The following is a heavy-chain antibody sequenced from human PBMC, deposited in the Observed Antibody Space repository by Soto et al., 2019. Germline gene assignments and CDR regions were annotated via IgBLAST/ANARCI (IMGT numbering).Heavy chain of an antibody. D-gene: IGHD5-18*01. CDR1: GFTFSNYA. CDR3: ARRDTAIGIIDY. Sequence: GGSLRLSCAASGFTFSNYAMSWVRQAPGKGLEWVSTISGNGGSTYYADSVKGRFTISRDNSKNMLFLQINSLRDDDTAVYYCARRDTAIGIIDYWGQGTLVTVSS. J-gene: IGHJ4*02. CDR2: ISGNGGST. V-gene: IGHV3-23*01.